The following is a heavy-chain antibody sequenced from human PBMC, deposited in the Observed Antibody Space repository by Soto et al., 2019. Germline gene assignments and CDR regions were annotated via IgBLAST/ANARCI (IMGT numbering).Heavy chain of an antibody. CDR2: ISYDGSNK. D-gene: IGHD2-15*01. CDR3: AKDRGGYCSGGSCADAFDI. J-gene: IGHJ3*02. CDR1: GFTFSSYG. V-gene: IGHV3-30*18. Sequence: QVQLVESGGGVVQPGRSLRLSCAASGFTFSSYGMHWVRQAPGKGLEWVAVISYDGSNKYYADSVKGRFTISRDNSKNTLYLQMNSLRAEVTAVYYCAKDRGGYCSGGSCADAFDIWGQGTMVTVSS.